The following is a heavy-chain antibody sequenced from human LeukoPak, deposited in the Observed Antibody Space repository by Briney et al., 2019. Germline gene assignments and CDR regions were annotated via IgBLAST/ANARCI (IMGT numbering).Heavy chain of an antibody. V-gene: IGHV3-53*01. J-gene: IGHJ4*02. Sequence: PGGSLRLSPVASGFTVSSNYTTCARERPGKGMEGSTVLYSDGSTYYAYSVKGRFTISRDNSKNTLYLQMNSLRAEDTAVYYCAKREVATTRSLDYWGQGTLVTVSS. CDR1: GFTVSSNY. CDR3: AKREVATTRSLDY. CDR2: LYSDGST. D-gene: IGHD5-12*01.